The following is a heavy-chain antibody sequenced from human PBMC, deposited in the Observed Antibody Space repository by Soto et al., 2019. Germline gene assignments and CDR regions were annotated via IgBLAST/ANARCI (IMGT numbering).Heavy chain of an antibody. CDR2: IYYSRSA. Sequence: SETLSLTCAVSGDSISSYYCMWIRQPPGKGLEWIGYIYYSRSANYNPSLKSRVTISVDTSKNQFSLKLSSVTAADTAVYYCARERPDGARLDPWGQGTLVTVSS. D-gene: IGHD6-6*01. CDR3: ARERPDGARLDP. J-gene: IGHJ5*02. CDR1: GDSISSYY. V-gene: IGHV4-59*12.